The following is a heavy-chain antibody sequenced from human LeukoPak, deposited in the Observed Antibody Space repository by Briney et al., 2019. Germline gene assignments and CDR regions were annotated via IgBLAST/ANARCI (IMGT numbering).Heavy chain of an antibody. V-gene: IGHV3-74*01. J-gene: IGHJ4*02. CDR3: ANTPQYCSGGSCYAFDY. Sequence: GGSLRLSCAAPGFTFSSYWMHWVRQAPGKGLVWVSRINSDGSSTSYADSVKGRFTISRDNAKNTLYLQMNSLRAEDTAVYYCANTPQYCSGGSCYAFDYWGQGTLVTVSS. CDR1: GFTFSSYW. CDR2: INSDGSST. D-gene: IGHD2-15*01.